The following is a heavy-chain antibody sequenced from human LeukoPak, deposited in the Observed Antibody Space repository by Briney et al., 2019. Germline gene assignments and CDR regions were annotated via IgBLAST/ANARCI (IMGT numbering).Heavy chain of an antibody. CDR1: GGSISTYY. CDR2: INHSGST. CDR3: ARGFGCSSTSCYRVPTLYYYYYYMDV. V-gene: IGHV4-34*01. D-gene: IGHD2-2*01. J-gene: IGHJ6*03. Sequence: SETLSLTCTVSGGSISTYYWSWIRQPPGKGLEWIGEINHSGSTNYNPSLKSRVTISVDTSKNQFSLKLSSVTAADTAVYYCARGFGCSSTSCYRVPTLYYYYYYMDVWGKGTTVTVSS.